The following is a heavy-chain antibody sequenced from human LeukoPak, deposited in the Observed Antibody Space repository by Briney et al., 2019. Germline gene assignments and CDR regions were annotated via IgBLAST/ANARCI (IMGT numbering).Heavy chain of an antibody. D-gene: IGHD3-16*02. Sequence: SETLSLTCTVSGGSISSYYWSWIRQPAGKGLEWIGRIYDSGSTNYNPSLESRVTMSVDTSKNQFSLKVNSVTAADTAVYYCARGVYDYVWGSYQFFDFWGQGTLVTVSS. J-gene: IGHJ4*02. CDR3: ARGVYDYVWGSYQFFDF. CDR2: IYDSGST. CDR1: GGSISSYY. V-gene: IGHV4-4*07.